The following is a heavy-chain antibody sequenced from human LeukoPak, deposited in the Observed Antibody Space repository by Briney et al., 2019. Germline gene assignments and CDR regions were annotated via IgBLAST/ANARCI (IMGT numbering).Heavy chain of an antibody. J-gene: IGHJ4*02. CDR2: ISSSTSTI. CDR3: ARLRVVVAATPKYFDY. Sequence: PGGSLTLSCAASGFTFSDYYMSWTRQAPGKGLEWISYISSSTSTIYYADSVKGRFSISRDNAKDSLYLQMNSLRAEDTAVYYCARLRVVVAATPKYFDYWGQGTLVTVSS. CDR1: GFTFSDYY. D-gene: IGHD2-15*01. V-gene: IGHV3-11*04.